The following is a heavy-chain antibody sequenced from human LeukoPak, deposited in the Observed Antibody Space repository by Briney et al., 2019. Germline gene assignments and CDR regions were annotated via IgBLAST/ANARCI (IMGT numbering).Heavy chain of an antibody. CDR2: IWYDGSNE. Sequence: GGSLRLSCVASGFTFSSYGMHWVRQAPGKGLEWVAVIWYDGSNEYYADSVKGRFTISRDNSKNTLYLQMNSLRVEDTAVYHCARVGYSTSWYSATNWGQGTLVSVSS. J-gene: IGHJ4*02. CDR3: ARVGYSTSWYSATN. D-gene: IGHD6-13*01. V-gene: IGHV3-33*08. CDR1: GFTFSSYG.